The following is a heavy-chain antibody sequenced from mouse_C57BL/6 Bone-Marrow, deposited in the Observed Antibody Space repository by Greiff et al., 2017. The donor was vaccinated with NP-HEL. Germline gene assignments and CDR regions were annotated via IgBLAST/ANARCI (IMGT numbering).Heavy chain of an antibody. CDR1: GYTFTGYW. V-gene: IGHV1-9*01. J-gene: IGHJ3*01. CDR3: ARPNYYGSSYLAWFAY. D-gene: IGHD1-1*01. CDR2: ILPGSGST. Sequence: QVQLQQSGAELMKPGASVKLSCKATGYTFTGYWIEWVKQRPGHGLEWIGEILPGSGSTNYNEKFKGKATFTADTSSNTAYMQLSSLTTEDSAIYYCARPNYYGSSYLAWFAYWGQGTLVTVSA.